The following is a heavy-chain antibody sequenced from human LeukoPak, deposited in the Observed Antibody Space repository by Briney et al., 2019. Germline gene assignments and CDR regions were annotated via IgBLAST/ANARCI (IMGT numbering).Heavy chain of an antibody. V-gene: IGHV4-4*07. Sequence: SETLSLTCTVSGGSISSYYWSWIRQPAGKGLEWIGRIYTSGSTNYNSSLKSRVTMSVDTSKNQFSLKLSSVTAADTAVYYCARSYYDSSGYYSEYFQHWGQGTLVTVSS. J-gene: IGHJ1*01. CDR2: IYTSGST. D-gene: IGHD3-22*01. CDR1: GGSISSYY. CDR3: ARSYYDSSGYYSEYFQH.